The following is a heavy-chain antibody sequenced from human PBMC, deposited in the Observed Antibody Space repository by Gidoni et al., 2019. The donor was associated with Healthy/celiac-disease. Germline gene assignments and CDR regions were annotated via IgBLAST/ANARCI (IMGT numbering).Heavy chain of an antibody. CDR3: TTDEELVHSLVY. Sequence: EVQLVWPGGDWVKPGWPLRLPCAASGSTFSNAWMCWVRQGPGKGLECVGRIKSKTDGGTTDYAAPVKGRFTISRDDSKNTLYLQMNTLKTEDTAVYYCTTDEELVHSLVYWVQGTLVTGSS. CDR1: GSTFSNAW. D-gene: IGHD6-6*01. J-gene: IGHJ4*02. V-gene: IGHV3-15*01. CDR2: IKSKTDGGTT.